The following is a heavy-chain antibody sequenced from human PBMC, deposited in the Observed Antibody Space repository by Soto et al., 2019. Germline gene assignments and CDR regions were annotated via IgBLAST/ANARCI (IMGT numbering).Heavy chain of an antibody. V-gene: IGHV3-72*01. CDR2: TRNKANSYTT. J-gene: IGHJ4*02. CDR3: ARESRGEATIDY. CDR1: GFTFSDHY. D-gene: IGHD3-10*01. Sequence: GSLRLSFAASGFTFSDHYMDWVRQAPGKGLEWVGRTRNKANSYTTEYAASVKGRFTISRDDSKNSLYLQMNSLKTEDTAVYYCARESRGEATIDYWGQGTLVTVSS.